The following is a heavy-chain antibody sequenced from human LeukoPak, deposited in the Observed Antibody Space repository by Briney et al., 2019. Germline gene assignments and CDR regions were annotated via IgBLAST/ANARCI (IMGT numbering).Heavy chain of an antibody. CDR1: GFTFSSYA. CDR3: AKATGYDYSHYMDV. Sequence: GGSLRLSCAASGFTFSSYAMSWVRQAPGKGLEWVSAISGSGGSTYYADSVKGRFTISRDNSKNTLCLQMNSLRAEDTAVYYCAKATGYDYSHYMDVWGKGTTVTVSS. D-gene: IGHD5-12*01. CDR2: ISGSGGST. V-gene: IGHV3-23*01. J-gene: IGHJ6*03.